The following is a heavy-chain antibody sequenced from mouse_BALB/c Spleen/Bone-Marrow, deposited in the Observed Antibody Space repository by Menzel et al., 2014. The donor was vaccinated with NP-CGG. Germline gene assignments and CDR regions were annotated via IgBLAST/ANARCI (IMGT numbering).Heavy chain of an antibody. J-gene: IGHJ3*01. V-gene: IGHV1-77*01. CDR1: GYTFTDYY. CDR3: ARDHYGNYEGFDY. CDR2: IYPGSGNT. Sequence: LQESGPELARPGTSVKLSCKASGYTFTDYYINWVKQRTGQGLEWIGEIYPGSGNTYYNEKFKGKATLTADKSSSTVNIHLSSLTSEDSAVYFCARDHYGNYEGFDYWGQGTLVTVSA. D-gene: IGHD2-1*01.